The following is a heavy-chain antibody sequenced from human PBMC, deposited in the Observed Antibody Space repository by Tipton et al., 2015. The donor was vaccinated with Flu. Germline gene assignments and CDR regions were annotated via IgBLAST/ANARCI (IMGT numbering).Heavy chain of an antibody. Sequence: SLRLSCAASGFPFSNYAMTWVRQPPGKGLEWVSSISGRGESTFHADSVKGRLTISRDNAKITLYLQMNSLRAEDTAIYYCARHRRGYGGADFPAAPYDAFDIWGRGTMVTVSS. CDR3: ARHRRGYGGADFPAAPYDAFDI. J-gene: IGHJ3*02. D-gene: IGHD5-12*01. CDR1: GFPFSNYA. CDR2: ISGRGEST. V-gene: IGHV3-23*01.